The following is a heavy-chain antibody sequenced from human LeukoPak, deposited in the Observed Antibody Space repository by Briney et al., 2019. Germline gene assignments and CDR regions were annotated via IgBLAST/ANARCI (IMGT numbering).Heavy chain of an antibody. V-gene: IGHV1-2*06. CDR2: INPNSGGT. CDR1: GYTFTGYY. CDR3: ASGSGLRLGELSSDAFDI. D-gene: IGHD3-16*02. Sequence: GASVKVSCKASGYTFTGYYMHWVRQAPGQGLEWMGRINPNSGGTNYAQKFQGRVTMTRGTSISTAYMELSRLRSDDTAVYYCASGSGLRLGELSSDAFDIWGQGTMVTVSS. J-gene: IGHJ3*02.